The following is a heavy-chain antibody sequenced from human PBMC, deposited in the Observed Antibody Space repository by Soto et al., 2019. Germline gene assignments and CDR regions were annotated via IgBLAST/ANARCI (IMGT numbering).Heavy chain of an antibody. Sequence: QVQLVQSGAEVKKPGSSVKVSCKASGGTFSSYTISWVRQAPGQGLEWMGRIIPILGITNYAQKFQGRVTITADKSTSTAYMELSSLRSEDTAVYYCARGHDSSGYYFDLWGRGTLVTVSS. CDR3: ARGHDSSGYYFDL. CDR1: GGTFSSYT. J-gene: IGHJ2*01. V-gene: IGHV1-69*02. CDR2: IIPILGIT. D-gene: IGHD3-22*01.